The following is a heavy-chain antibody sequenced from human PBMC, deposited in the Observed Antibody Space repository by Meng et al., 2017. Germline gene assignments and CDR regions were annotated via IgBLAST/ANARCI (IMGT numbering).Heavy chain of an antibody. J-gene: IGHJ4*02. D-gene: IGHD5-12*01. Sequence: ASVKVSCKASGCIFTNYYIYWVRQAPGQGLEWMGRINPTSGNTNYAQKFQGRVIMTRDTSINTAYVELSSLTSDDTAVYYCARPLFGGYAPFDYWGQGTLVTVSS. V-gene: IGHV1-2*06. CDR1: GCIFTNYY. CDR2: INPTSGNT. CDR3: ARPLFGGYAPFDY.